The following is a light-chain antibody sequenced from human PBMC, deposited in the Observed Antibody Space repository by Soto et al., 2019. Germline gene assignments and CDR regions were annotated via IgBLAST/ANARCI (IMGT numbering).Light chain of an antibody. CDR3: SSFASSATLV. V-gene: IGLV2-18*02. CDR2: EVS. CDR1: SSDIGYHNR. Sequence: QSSLTQPPSVSGSPGQSVTISCTGTSSDIGYHNRVSWYQQPPGTAPKLMIYEVSTRYSGVPHRFSGSKSGNTASLTISGLQADDEADYYCSSFASSATLVFGGGTKLTVL. J-gene: IGLJ3*02.